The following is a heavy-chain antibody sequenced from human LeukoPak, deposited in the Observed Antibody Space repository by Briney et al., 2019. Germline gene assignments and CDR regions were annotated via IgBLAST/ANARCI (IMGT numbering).Heavy chain of an antibody. Sequence: GGSLRLSCAAFGFSVTTHGMSWVRQAPGKGLEWVATISYDGSNKYHADSVKGRFTISRDNAKNSLYLQMNSLRVEDTAVYYCARLGLEVGGPNWFDPWGQGTLVTVSS. CDR1: GFSVTTHG. D-gene: IGHD1-1*01. V-gene: IGHV3-33*05. J-gene: IGHJ5*02. CDR2: ISYDGSNK. CDR3: ARLGLEVGGPNWFDP.